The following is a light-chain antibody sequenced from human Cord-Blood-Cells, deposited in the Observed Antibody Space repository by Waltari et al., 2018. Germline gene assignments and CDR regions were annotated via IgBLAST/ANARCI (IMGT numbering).Light chain of an antibody. Sequence: DIQMTQSPSSLSASVGDRVTITCRESQSISSYLNWYQQKPGKAPKLLIYAASSLPSGVPSRVSGSGSGTDFNLTISSLQPEDFATYYCQQKYSAPYSCGQGTKREV. J-gene: IGKJ2*03. CDR1: QSISSY. CDR2: AAS. V-gene: IGKV1-39*01. CDR3: QQKYSAPYS.